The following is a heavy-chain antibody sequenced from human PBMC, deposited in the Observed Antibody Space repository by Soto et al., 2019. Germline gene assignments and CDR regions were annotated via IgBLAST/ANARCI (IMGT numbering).Heavy chain of an antibody. V-gene: IGHV3-33*01. D-gene: IGHD2-15*01. J-gene: IGHJ4*02. CDR1: GFTFSSYG. CDR2: IWYDGSNK. CDR3: ARDEGPGYCSGGSCYPLDY. Sequence: QVQLVESGGGVVQPGRSLRLSCAASGFTFSSYGMHWVRQAPGKGLEWVAVIWYDGSNKYCADSVKGRFTISRDNSKNTLYLQMNSLRAEDTAVYYCARDEGPGYCSGGSCYPLDYWGQGTLVTVSS.